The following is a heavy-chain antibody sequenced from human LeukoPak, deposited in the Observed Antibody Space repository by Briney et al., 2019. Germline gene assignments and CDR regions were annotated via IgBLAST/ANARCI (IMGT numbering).Heavy chain of an antibody. D-gene: IGHD3-22*01. J-gene: IGHJ4*02. V-gene: IGHV4-38-2*02. Sequence: SETLSLTCTVSGYAISRGYYWGWIRQPPGKGLEWIGSIYYSGSTYYNPSLKSQVTISVDTSKNQFSLNLSSVTAADTAVYYCAREDYYDSSGYYLDYWGQGTLVTVSS. CDR3: AREDYYDSSGYYLDY. CDR2: IYYSGST. CDR1: GYAISRGYY.